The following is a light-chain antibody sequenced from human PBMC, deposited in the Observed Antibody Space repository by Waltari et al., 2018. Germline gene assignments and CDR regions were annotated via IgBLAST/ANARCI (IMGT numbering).Light chain of an antibody. V-gene: IGLV3-21*04. Sequence: SYVLTQPPSVSEAPGQTARPTCGGNSTGSKSVHWYQQKPGQAPGVLMDYDNDRPAGIPERFSGSNSGNTATLTISRVEAGDEADYYCQVWDRSTDHRVFGGGTRLTVL. CDR1: STGSKS. CDR2: YDN. CDR3: QVWDRSTDHRV. J-gene: IGLJ3*02.